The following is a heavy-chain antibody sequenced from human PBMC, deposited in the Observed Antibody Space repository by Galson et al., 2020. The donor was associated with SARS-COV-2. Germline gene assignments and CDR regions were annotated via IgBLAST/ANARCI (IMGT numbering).Heavy chain of an antibody. D-gene: IGHD3-22*01. Sequence: VGSLRLSCAASGFTFSSYAMQWVRQAPGKGLEWVAVISYDGSNKYYADSVKGRFTISRDNSKNTLYLQMNSLRAEDTAVYYCARETLPYDSLGPRFDLWGRGTLVTVSS. CDR1: GFTFSSYA. CDR2: ISYDGSNK. V-gene: IGHV3-30*01. J-gene: IGHJ2*01. CDR3: ARETLPYDSLGPRFDL.